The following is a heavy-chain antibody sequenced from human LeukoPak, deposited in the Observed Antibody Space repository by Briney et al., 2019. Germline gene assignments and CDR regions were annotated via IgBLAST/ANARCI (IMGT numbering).Heavy chain of an antibody. D-gene: IGHD1-1*01. CDR1: GYTFTSYY. CDR2: INPSGGST. J-gene: IGHJ5*02. V-gene: IGHV1-46*01. CDR3: AREQLNNWFDP. Sequence: ATVKVSCKASGYTFTSYYMHWVRQAPGQGLEWMGIINPSGGSTSYAQKFQGRVTMTRDTSTSTVYMELSSLRSEDTAVYYCAREQLNNWFDPWGQGTLVTVSS.